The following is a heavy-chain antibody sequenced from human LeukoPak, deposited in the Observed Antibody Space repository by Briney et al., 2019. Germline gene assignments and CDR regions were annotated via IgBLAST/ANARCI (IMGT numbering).Heavy chain of an antibody. CDR3: ARGVNTISFTFDY. Sequence: GGSLRLPCAASGFIFRDYSMHWVRQVPGKGLEWISLISGDGVTTYYADSVKGRFTISRDNHEDSLYLQMNTLRTEDTAFYYCARGVNTISFTFDYWARGSLVTVSS. CDR1: GFIFRDYS. CDR2: ISGDGVTT. V-gene: IGHV3-43*02. J-gene: IGHJ4*02. D-gene: IGHD3-22*01.